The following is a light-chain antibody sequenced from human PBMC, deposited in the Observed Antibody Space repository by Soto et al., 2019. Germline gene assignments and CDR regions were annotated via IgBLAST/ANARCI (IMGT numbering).Light chain of an antibody. CDR3: QEYIQWPPGM. CDR1: QFVSSR. J-gene: IGKJ1*01. CDR2: DTS. V-gene: IGKV3-15*01. Sequence: DIVVTQSPATLSASPVERVTLSCMAGQFVSSRLAWYQRRPGQVPRLLIYDTSTRAPGISARFSGSGSGTEFTLTISSLQSEDFAVYYCQEYIQWPPGMFGPGTKVDIK.